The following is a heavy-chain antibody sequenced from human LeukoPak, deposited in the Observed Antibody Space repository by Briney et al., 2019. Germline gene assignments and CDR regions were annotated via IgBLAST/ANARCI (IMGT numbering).Heavy chain of an antibody. CDR2: INPSGGST. CDR1: GYTFTSYY. D-gene: IGHD3-16*02. J-gene: IGHJ4*02. Sequence: ASVKVSCKASGYTFTSYYMHWVRQAPGQGLEWMGIINPSGGSTSYAQKFQGRVTMTRDTSASTVYMELSSLRSEDTAVYYCAREGFYDYVWGSYRYIDYWGQGTLVTVSS. CDR3: AREGFYDYVWGSYRYIDY. V-gene: IGHV1-46*01.